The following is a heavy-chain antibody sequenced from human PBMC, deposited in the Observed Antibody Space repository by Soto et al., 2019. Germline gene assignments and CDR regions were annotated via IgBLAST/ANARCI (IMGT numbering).Heavy chain of an antibody. CDR3: ARMATFGSLNWFDP. J-gene: IGHJ5*02. CDR1: RYSFANND. CDR2: MNPGSGDT. Sequence: ASVKVSCKASRYSFANNDVSWGRQATGQGLEWMGWMNPGSGDTGYAQKFQGRVTMTRDISIATAYLELSSLRSDDTAIYYCARMATFGSLNWFDPWGQGTLVTVSS. D-gene: IGHD3-16*01. V-gene: IGHV1-8*01.